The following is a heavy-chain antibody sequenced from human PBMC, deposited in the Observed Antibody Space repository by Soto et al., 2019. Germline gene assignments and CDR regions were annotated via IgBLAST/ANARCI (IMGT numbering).Heavy chain of an antibody. CDR3: ARESYDFWSGYHTNRYYFDY. CDR2: IYYSGST. Sequence: PSETLYLTCTVSGGSISSGDYYWSWIRQPPGKGLEWIGYIYYSGSTYYNPSLKSRVTISVDTSKNQFSLKLSSVTAADTAVYYCARESYDFWSGYHTNRYYFDYWGQGTLVTVSS. CDR1: GGSISSGDYY. V-gene: IGHV4-30-4*01. J-gene: IGHJ4*02. D-gene: IGHD3-3*01.